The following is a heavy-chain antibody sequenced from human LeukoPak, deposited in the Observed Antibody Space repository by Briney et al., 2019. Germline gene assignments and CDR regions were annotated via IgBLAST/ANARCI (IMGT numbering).Heavy chain of an antibody. CDR2: IYTSGST. V-gene: IGHV4-4*07. CDR3: ARNLPFSSNYYYMDV. J-gene: IGHJ6*03. CDR1: GGSISSYY. Sequence: SETLSLTCTVSGGSISSYYWSWIRQPAGKGLEWIGRIYTSGSTNYNPSLKSRVTMSVDTSKNQFSLKLSSVTAADTAVYYCARNLPFSSNYYYMDVWGKGTTVTVSS.